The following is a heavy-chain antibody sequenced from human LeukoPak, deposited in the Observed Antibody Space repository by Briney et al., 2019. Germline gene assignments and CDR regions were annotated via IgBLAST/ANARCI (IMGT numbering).Heavy chain of an antibody. V-gene: IGHV1-2*02. J-gene: IGHJ4*02. CDR2: INPKSGGT. D-gene: IGHD5-24*01. CDR1: GGTFSSYA. CDR3: ARDLGDGYNAYYFDY. Sequence: ASVKVSCKASGGTFSSYAISWVRQAPGQGLEWMGWINPKSGGTKYAQKFQGRVTMTRDTSISTAYMELSRLRSDDTAEYYCARDLGDGYNAYYFDYWGQGTLVTVSS.